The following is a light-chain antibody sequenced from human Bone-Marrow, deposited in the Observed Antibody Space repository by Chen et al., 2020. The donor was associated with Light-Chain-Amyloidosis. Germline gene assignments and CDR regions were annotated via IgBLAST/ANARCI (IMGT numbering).Light chain of an antibody. CDR1: QTISSNY. CDR3: QQYGTSPLT. CDR2: GSS. Sequence: EIVLTQSPGTLSLSPGEGANLSCRASQTISSNYLTWYQQKFGQAPRLLIYGSSSRATGIPDRFTGSGSGTDFTLTINRLEPEDFAMYSCQQYGTSPLTFGGGTKVEIK. V-gene: IGKV3-20*01. J-gene: IGKJ4*01.